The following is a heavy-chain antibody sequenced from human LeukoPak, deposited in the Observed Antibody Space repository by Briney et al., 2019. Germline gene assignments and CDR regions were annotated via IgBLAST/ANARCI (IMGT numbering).Heavy chain of an antibody. CDR1: GGSFSGYY. Sequence: SETLSLTCAVYGGSFSGYYWSWIRQPPGKGLEWIGEINHSGSTNYNPSLKSRVTISVDTSKNQFSLKLSSVTAADTAVYYCASPGGSSGFLDAFDICGQGTMVTVSS. J-gene: IGHJ3*02. CDR3: ASPGGSSGFLDAFDI. D-gene: IGHD3-22*01. V-gene: IGHV4-34*01. CDR2: INHSGST.